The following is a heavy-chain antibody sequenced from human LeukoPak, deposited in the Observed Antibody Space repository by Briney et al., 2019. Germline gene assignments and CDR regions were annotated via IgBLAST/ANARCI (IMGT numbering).Heavy chain of an antibody. D-gene: IGHD5-12*01. CDR3: AKDRAGYSIARGFDY. CDR1: GFTFSSYA. V-gene: IGHV3-23*01. J-gene: IGHJ4*02. Sequence: GGSLRLSCAASGFTFSSYAMSWVRQAPGKGLEWVSAISGSGGSTYYADSVKGRFTISRDNPKNTLYLQMNSLRAEDTAVYYCAKDRAGYSIARGFDYWGQGTLVTVSS. CDR2: ISGSGGST.